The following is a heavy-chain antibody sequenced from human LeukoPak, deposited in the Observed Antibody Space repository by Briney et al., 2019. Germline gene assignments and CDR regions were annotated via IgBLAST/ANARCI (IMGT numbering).Heavy chain of an antibody. Sequence: GGSLSLSCAASGLPYSTYNMMGVRHAPGKALVGVSYLDSGNSPIYYADSVKGRFTISRDNGKNSLYLQMNSLRDEDTAVYYCARDRCSGGSCYLDYWGQGTLVTVSS. V-gene: IGHV3-48*02. D-gene: IGHD2-15*01. CDR3: ARDRCSGGSCYLDY. CDR1: GLPYSTYN. J-gene: IGHJ4*02. CDR2: LDSGNSPI.